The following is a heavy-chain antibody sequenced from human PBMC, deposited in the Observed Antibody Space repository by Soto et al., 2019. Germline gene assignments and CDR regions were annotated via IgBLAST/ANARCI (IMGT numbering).Heavy chain of an antibody. CDR2: IKSKTDGGTT. J-gene: IGHJ6*02. CDR1: GFTFSNAW. CDR3: TTRVDSSSSPYYYDGMDV. V-gene: IGHV3-15*07. Sequence: EVQLVESGGGLVKPGGSLRLSCAASGFTFSNAWMNWVRQAPGKGLEWVGRIKSKTDGGTTDYAAPVKGRFTISIDDSKNTLSLQMNSLKSEDTAVYYCTTRVDSSSSPYYYDGMDVWGQGTTVTVSS. D-gene: IGHD6-6*01.